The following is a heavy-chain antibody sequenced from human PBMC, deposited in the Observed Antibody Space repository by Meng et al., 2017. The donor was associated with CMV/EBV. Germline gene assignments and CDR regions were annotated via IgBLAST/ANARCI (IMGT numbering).Heavy chain of an antibody. CDR3: AKVRAEGRGVRGVLWFDP. J-gene: IGHJ5*02. D-gene: IGHD3-10*01. V-gene: IGHV3-23*01. CDR1: GFTFSSYA. CDR2: ISGSGGST. Sequence: GESLKISCAASGFTFSSYAMSWVRQAPGEGLEWVSAISGSGGSTYYADSVKGRFTISRDNSKNTLYLQMNSLRAEDTAVYYCAKVRAEGRGVRGVLWFDPWGQGTLVTVSS.